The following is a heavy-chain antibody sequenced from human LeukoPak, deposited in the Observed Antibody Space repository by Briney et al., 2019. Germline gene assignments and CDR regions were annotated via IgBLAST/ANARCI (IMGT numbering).Heavy chain of an antibody. CDR2: ISSSSSYI. CDR1: GFTFSSYN. V-gene: IGHV3-21*01. J-gene: IGHJ3*02. D-gene: IGHD1-7*01. Sequence: GGSLRLSCAASGFTFSSYNMDWVRQAPGKGLEWVSSISSSSSYIYYADSVKGRFTISRDNAKNALYLQMNSLRAEDTAVYYCARGTTSRVLDVSDIWGQGTMVTVCS. CDR3: ARGTTSRVLDVSDI.